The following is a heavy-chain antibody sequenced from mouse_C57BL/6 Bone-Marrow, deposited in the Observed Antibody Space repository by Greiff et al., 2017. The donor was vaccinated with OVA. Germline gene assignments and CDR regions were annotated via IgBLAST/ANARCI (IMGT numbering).Heavy chain of an antibody. CDR1: GYTFTSYW. CDR2: INPTSGST. J-gene: IGHJ2*01. D-gene: IGHD1-1*01. V-gene: IGHV1-64*01. Sequence: VQLQQPGAELVKPGASVKLSCKASGYTFTSYWMHWVKQRPGQGLEWIGMINPTSGSTNYNEKFKSKATLSVDNSTSTAYMQLSSLTSEDSGGNYCERRPTISTVIATDYWGQGTTLTVSS. CDR3: ERRPTISTVIATDY.